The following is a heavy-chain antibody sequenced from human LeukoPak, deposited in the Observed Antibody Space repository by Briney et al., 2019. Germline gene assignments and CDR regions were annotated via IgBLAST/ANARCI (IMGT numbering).Heavy chain of an antibody. CDR2: ISDTGDST. CDR1: GFTYSRYG. J-gene: IGHJ4*02. Sequence: PGGTLRLSCAASGFTYSRYGMTWVRQAPGKGLEWVSTISDTGDSTYYADSVKGRFTISRDNSKNTLYLQVNSLRADDTAVYYCARDIRMASFDYWGQGTLVTVSS. V-gene: IGHV3-23*01. D-gene: IGHD5-24*01. CDR3: ARDIRMASFDY.